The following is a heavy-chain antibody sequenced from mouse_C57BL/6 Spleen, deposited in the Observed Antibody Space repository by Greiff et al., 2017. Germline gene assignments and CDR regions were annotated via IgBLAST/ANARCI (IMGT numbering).Heavy chain of an antibody. D-gene: IGHD4-1*01. CDR1: GYAFSSSW. CDR2: IYPGDGDT. V-gene: IGHV1-82*01. CDR3: ARSWDGYYYAMDY. J-gene: IGHJ4*01. Sequence: VKLMESGPELVKPGASVKISCKASGYAFSSSWMNWVKQRPGKGLEWIGRIYPGDGDTNYNGKFKGKATLTADKSSSTAYMQLSSLTSEDSAVYFCARSWDGYYYAMDYWGQGTSVTVSS.